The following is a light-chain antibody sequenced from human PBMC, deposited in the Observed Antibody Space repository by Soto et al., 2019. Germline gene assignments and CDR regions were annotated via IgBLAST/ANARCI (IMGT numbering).Light chain of an antibody. CDR1: QSVGSRY. J-gene: IGKJ1*01. Sequence: EIVLTQSPGTLSLSPGERATLSCRASQSVGSRYLAWYQQKPGQAPRLLIYGASSRATGIPDRFSSSGSGTDFTLTVSRLEPEDFAVYYCQHYGRSPWTVGQGTKVEIK. V-gene: IGKV3-20*01. CDR3: QHYGRSPWT. CDR2: GAS.